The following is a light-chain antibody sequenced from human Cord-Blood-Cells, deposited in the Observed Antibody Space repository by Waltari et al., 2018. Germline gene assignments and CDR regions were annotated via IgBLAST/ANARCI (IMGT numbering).Light chain of an antibody. J-gene: IGKJ3*01. V-gene: IGKV1-39*01. CDR3: QQSYSTPFT. Sequence: DIQMTQSPSSLSASVGDRVTITCRASQSISSYLNWYHQKPGKAPKLLIYAASSLQSGVPSRFSGSGAGTDFTLTISSLQPEYFATYYCQQSYSTPFTFGPGTKVDIK. CDR2: AAS. CDR1: QSISSY.